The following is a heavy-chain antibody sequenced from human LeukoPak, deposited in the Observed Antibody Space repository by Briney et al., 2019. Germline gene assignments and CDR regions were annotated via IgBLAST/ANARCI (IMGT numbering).Heavy chain of an antibody. CDR1: GYTFTGHY. D-gene: IGHD3-22*01. J-gene: IGHJ2*01. CDR3: ARSQGGTMSLRHFDL. Sequence: ASVKVSCKASGYTFTGHYLHWVRQAPGQGLEWVGWIYPPSGDRKYAQKFQGRVTMTRDTATSTAYMDLSRLISDDTAVYYCARSQGGTMSLRHFDLWGRGTLVTVSS. V-gene: IGHV1-2*02. CDR2: IYPPSGDR.